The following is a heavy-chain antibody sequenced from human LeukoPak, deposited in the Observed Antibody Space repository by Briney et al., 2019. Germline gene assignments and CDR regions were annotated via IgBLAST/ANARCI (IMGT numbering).Heavy chain of an antibody. CDR3: ARDVRYCSSTSCGFDP. J-gene: IGHJ5*02. CDR1: GGSISSSNW. V-gene: IGHV4-4*02. D-gene: IGHD2-2*01. CDR2: IYHSGST. Sequence: SGTLSLTCAVSGGSISSSNWWSWVRQPPGKGLEWIGEIYHSGSTNYNPSLKSRVTISVDKSKNQFSLKLSSVTAADTAVYYCARDVRYCSSTSCGFDPWGQGTLVTVSS.